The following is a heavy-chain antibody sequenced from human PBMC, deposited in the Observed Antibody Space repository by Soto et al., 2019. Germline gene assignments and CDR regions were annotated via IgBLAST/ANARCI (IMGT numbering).Heavy chain of an antibody. Sequence: PGGSLRLSCVASGLTFGTYAIHWVRQAPGKGLQWVALISYEGSNTYYADSVKGRFTVSRDNSKSTLYLQMNSLRPEDTGVYYCARVTPGNNLYYFSGMDVWGQGTSVTVSS. CDR3: ARVTPGNNLYYFSGMDV. CDR2: ISYEGSNT. CDR1: GLTFGTYA. V-gene: IGHV3-30-3*01. D-gene: IGHD1-1*01. J-gene: IGHJ6*02.